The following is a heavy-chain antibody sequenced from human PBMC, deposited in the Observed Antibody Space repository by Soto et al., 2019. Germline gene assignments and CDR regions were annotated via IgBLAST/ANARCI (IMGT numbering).Heavy chain of an antibody. CDR3: ATPTPLRGAMITNINFDF. CDR2: IYPGDSDT. CDR1: GYSFTSYW. J-gene: IGHJ4*02. D-gene: IGHD3-10*01. Sequence: PGESLKISCKGSGYSFTSYWIGWVRQMPGKGLEWMGIIYPGDSDTRYSPSFQGQVTVTEDTVTDTAYMELSGLKSDDTAVYYCATPTPLRGAMITNINFDFWGQGTPVTVSS. V-gene: IGHV5-51*01.